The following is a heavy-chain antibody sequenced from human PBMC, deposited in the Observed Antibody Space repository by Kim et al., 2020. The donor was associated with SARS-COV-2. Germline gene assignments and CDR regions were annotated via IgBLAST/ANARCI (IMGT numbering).Heavy chain of an antibody. CDR1: GFTFRSYG. CDR2: IWFVGRKK. V-gene: IGHV3-33*06. CDR3: AKDQGSSGWFYGMDV. D-gene: IGHD6-19*01. Sequence: GGSLRLSCAASGFTFRSYGMHWVRQAPGNWLAWLAGIWFVGRKKEYADSVQCRFTNSRDNYKNTRYLQLNSLRAEDTAVYYCAKDQGSSGWFYGMDVWGQGTTVTGSS. J-gene: IGHJ6*02.